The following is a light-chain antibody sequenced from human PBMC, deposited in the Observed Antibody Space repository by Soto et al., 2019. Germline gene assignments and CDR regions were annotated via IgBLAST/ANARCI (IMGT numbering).Light chain of an antibody. Sequence: DIPMTQSPSSLSASVGDRVTITCQASQDINNYLNWYQQKPGKAPTLLIYDESNLQTGVPSRFSGSGSGTDFTFTIDSLQPEDIATYYCQKYLGYLVTFGPGTKVDIK. CDR1: QDINNY. V-gene: IGKV1-33*01. J-gene: IGKJ3*01. CDR3: QKYLGYLVT. CDR2: DES.